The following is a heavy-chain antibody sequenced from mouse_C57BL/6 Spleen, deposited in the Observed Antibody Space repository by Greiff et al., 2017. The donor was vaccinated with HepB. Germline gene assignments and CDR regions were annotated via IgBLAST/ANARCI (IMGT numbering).Heavy chain of an antibody. J-gene: IGHJ2*01. Sequence: EVMLVESGGDLVKPGGSLKLSCAASGFTFSSYGMSWVRQTPDKRLEWVATISSGGSYTYYPDSVKGRFTISRDNAKNTLYLQMSSLKSEDTAMYYCARPQLVPYYFDYWGQGTTLTVSS. CDR3: ARPQLVPYYFDY. D-gene: IGHD4-1*02. V-gene: IGHV5-6*01. CDR1: GFTFSSYG. CDR2: ISSGGSYT.